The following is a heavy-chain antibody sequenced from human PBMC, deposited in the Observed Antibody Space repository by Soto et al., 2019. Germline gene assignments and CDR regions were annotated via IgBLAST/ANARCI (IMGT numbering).Heavy chain of an antibody. CDR1: GYTFTSYG. CDR3: ARDADYNYGSGSDNGFDP. D-gene: IGHD3-10*01. V-gene: IGHV1-18*01. Sequence: QVQLVQSGAEVKKPGASVKDSCKASGYTFTSYGITCVRQAPGQGLEWMGWSSAYNGNTNYAQQLQGRVTMTTDTSTSTAHVALMRPRSDDTAVYYRARDADYNYGSGSDNGFDPWCQGTLVTVSS. J-gene: IGHJ5*02. CDR2: SSAYNGNT.